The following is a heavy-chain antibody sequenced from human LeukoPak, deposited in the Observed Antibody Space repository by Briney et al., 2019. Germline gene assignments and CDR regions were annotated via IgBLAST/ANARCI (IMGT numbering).Heavy chain of an antibody. CDR2: INPSGGST. D-gene: IGHD3-10*01. Sequence: ASVTVSCKASGYTSTSYYMHWLRQAPAQGLEWMGIINPSGGSTSYAQKFQGRVTITTDTSTSTAYMELRSLRSDDTAVYYCARTGNDIWGQETMVTVSS. J-gene: IGHJ3*02. CDR3: ARTGNDI. V-gene: IGHV1-46*01. CDR1: GYTSTSYY.